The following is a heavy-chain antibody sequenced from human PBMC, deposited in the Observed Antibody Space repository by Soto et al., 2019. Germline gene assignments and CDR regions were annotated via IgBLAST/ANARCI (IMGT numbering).Heavy chain of an antibody. V-gene: IGHV3-21*01. CDR2: IRGTGEYS. CDR1: GFSFRHYT. Sequence: GGSLRLSCAASGFSFRHYTMNWVRQAPGKGLEWVSSIRGTGEYSYYADSVKGRFTISRDNANNSLYLQMNSLRDEDTAIYYCASDTYWFDRWGQGTLVPVSS. J-gene: IGHJ5*02. CDR3: ASDTYWFDR.